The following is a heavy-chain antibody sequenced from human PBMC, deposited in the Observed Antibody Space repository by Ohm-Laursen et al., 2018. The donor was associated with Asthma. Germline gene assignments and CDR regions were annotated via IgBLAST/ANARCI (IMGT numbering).Heavy chain of an antibody. CDR3: ASSVSPDYGDYGFGAFDI. D-gene: IGHD4-17*01. J-gene: IGHJ3*02. Sequence: SLRLSCSAPGFTFSDYYMSWIRQAPGKGLEWVSYISSSSSYTNYADSVKGRFTISRDNAKNSLYLQMNSLRAEDTAVYYCASSVSPDYGDYGFGAFDIWGQGTMVTVSS. CDR1: GFTFSDYY. V-gene: IGHV3-11*06. CDR2: ISSSSSYT.